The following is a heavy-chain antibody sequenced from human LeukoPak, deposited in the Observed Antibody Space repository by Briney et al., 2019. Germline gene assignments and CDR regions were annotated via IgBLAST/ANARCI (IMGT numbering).Heavy chain of an antibody. J-gene: IGHJ4*02. D-gene: IGHD4-17*01. CDR3: AREPYGDYFDY. Sequence: PGGSLRLSCAASGFTFSSYWKSWVRQAPGKGQEWVANIKQEGSEKYSVDSLKGRFTISRDNAKNSLYLQMNSLRAEDTAVYYCAREPYGDYFDYWGQGTLVTVSS. CDR2: IKQEGSEK. V-gene: IGHV3-7*03. CDR1: GFTFSSYW.